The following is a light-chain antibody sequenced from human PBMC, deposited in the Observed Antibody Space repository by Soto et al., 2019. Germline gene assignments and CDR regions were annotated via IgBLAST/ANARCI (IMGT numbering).Light chain of an antibody. CDR3: RQARPTPPT. Sequence: DIVLTQSPLSLSVTPGEPASIACRSNQILLYSNGHNYLDWYLQKPGQAPQLLIYMVSTRVSGVTGRFTGRGSGTDFTLTITNVEAEDVGFYYCRQARPTPPTVGQGPKV. CDR2: MVS. CDR1: QILLYSNGHNY. J-gene: IGKJ1*01. V-gene: IGKV2-28*01.